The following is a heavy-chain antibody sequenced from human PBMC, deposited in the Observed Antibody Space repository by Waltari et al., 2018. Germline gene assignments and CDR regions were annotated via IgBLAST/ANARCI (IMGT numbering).Heavy chain of an antibody. V-gene: IGHV1-3*01. J-gene: IGHJ4*02. CDR3: ARAVPYYYDSSRLTFRPYYFDY. D-gene: IGHD3-22*01. CDR2: INAGNGNT. CDR1: GYTFTSYA. Sequence: VQLVQSGAEVKKPGASVKASCKASGYTFTSYAMHWVRQAPGQRLEWRGWINAGNGNTKYSQKFQGRVTITRDTSASTAYMELSSLRSEDTAVYYCARAVPYYYDSSRLTFRPYYFDYWGQGTLVTVSS.